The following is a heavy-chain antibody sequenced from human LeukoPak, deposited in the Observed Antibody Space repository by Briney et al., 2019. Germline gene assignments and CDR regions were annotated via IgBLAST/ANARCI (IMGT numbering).Heavy chain of an antibody. D-gene: IGHD3-16*01. J-gene: IGHJ4*02. CDR2: ISHDGSNK. CDR1: GFPFSDYG. CDR3: AKVRWGSDNALDS. Sequence: PGGSLRLSCAASGFPFSDYGMYWVRQAPGKGLEWLAVISHDGSNKPYADSVKGRITIPRDNSMNTLYLQMNSLTAEDTAVYYCAKVRWGSDNALDSWGQGTLVTGSS. V-gene: IGHV3-30*18.